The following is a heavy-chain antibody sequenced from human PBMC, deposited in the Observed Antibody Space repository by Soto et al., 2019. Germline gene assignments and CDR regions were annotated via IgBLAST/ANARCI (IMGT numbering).Heavy chain of an antibody. V-gene: IGHV4-39*01. CDR1: GGSISSSSYY. CDR3: ARHRDSSSSYSYYYYMDV. J-gene: IGHJ6*03. CDR2: IYYSGST. Sequence: PSETLSLTCTVSGGSISSSSYYWGWIRQPPGKGLEWIGSIYYSGSTYYNPSLKSRVTISVDTSKNQFSLKLSSVTAADTAVYYCARHRDSSSSYSYYYYMDVWGKGTKVTVSS. D-gene: IGHD6-6*01.